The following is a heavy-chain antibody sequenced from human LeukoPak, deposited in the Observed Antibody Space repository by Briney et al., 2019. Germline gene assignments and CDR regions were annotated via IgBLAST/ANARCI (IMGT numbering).Heavy chain of an antibody. CDR2: FDPEDGET. CDR3: ATDFYRGLQFDY. CDR1: GYTPTELS. Sequence: AASVKVSCKVSGYTPTELSMNWVRQAPGKGLEWMGRFDPEDGETIYTQKFQGRVAMTEDTSTDTAYKELTSLRSEDTAVYYCATDFYRGLQFDYWGQGTLVIVSS. J-gene: IGHJ4*02. V-gene: IGHV1-24*01. D-gene: IGHD2/OR15-2a*01.